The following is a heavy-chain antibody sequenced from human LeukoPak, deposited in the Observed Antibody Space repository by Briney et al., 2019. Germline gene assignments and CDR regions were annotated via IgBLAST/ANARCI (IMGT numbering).Heavy chain of an antibody. V-gene: IGHV3-23*01. CDR3: ARKYGSGSYYYMDV. CDR2: ISVSGNT. CDR1: GFTLSSYA. D-gene: IGHD3-10*01. Sequence: PGGSLRLSCAASGFTLSSYAMSWVRQAPGKGLEWVSAISVSGNTYHADSVKGRFTISRDSSKNTLYLQMNRLRAEDAAVYYCARKYGSGSYYYMDVWGKGTTVTVSS. J-gene: IGHJ6*03.